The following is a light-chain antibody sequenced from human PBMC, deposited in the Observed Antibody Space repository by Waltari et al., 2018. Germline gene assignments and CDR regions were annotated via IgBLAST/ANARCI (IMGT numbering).Light chain of an antibody. CDR1: QSISNN. CDR3: QQYKDWTPAT. J-gene: IGKJ2*01. V-gene: IGKV3-15*01. Sequence: EIVMTKSPATLSVSPGERATLSCRANQSISNNLAWYQQRPGQAPRVVMYAASTRATGGPARFSGSGFGTEFTLTISSLQAEDFAVYYCQQYKDWTPATFGQGTKLEIK. CDR2: AAS.